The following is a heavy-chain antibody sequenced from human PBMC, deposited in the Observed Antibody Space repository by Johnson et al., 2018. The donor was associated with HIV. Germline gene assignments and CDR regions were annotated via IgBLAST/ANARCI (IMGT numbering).Heavy chain of an antibody. CDR3: AKVGAMVVTPRGEAFDI. CDR2: ISYDGHNE. J-gene: IGHJ3*02. V-gene: IGHV3-30*04. CDR1: EFIFSSYS. D-gene: IGHD4-23*01. Sequence: QMQLVESGGGVVQPGGSLRLSCAASEFIFSSYSMHWVLQAPGKGLEWVAVISYDGHNEYYADSVEGRFTVSRDNTKNTLYLQMNSLRAEDTSVYYCAKVGAMVVTPRGEAFDIWGQGTMVTVSS.